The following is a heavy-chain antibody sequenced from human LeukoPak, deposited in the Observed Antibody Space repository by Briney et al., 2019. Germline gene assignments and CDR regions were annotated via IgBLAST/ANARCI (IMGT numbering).Heavy chain of an antibody. V-gene: IGHV3-30*02. Sequence: GGSLRLSCAASGFTFSSYGMHWVRQAPGKGLEWVAFIRYDGSNKYYADSAKGRFTISRDNSKNTLYLQMNSLRAEDTAVYYCAKLTQGLYSSSDYWGQGTLVTVSS. J-gene: IGHJ4*02. CDR2: IRYDGSNK. CDR1: GFTFSSYG. D-gene: IGHD6-6*01. CDR3: AKLTQGLYSSSDY.